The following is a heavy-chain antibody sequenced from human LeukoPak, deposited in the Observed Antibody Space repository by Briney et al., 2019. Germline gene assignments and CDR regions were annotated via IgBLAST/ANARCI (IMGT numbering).Heavy chain of an antibody. CDR3: ARERGYSYGFYYFDY. J-gene: IGHJ4*02. Sequence: GGSLRLSCAASGFTFSSYWMCWVRQAPGKGLEWVANIKQDGSEKYYVDSVKGRFTISRDNAKNSLYLQMNSLRAEDTAVYYCARERGYSYGFYYFDYWGQGTLVTVSS. D-gene: IGHD5-18*01. V-gene: IGHV3-7*01. CDR1: GFTFSSYW. CDR2: IKQDGSEK.